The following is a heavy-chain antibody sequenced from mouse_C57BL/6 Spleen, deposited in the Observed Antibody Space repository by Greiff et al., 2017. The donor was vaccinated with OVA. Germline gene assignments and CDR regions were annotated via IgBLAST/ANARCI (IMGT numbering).Heavy chain of an antibody. J-gene: IGHJ3*01. CDR3: ARPSSDYYGSRAWFAY. CDR2: ISSGSSTI. Sequence: EVMLVESGGGLVKPGGSLKLSCAASGFTFSDYGMHWVRQAPEKGLEWVAYISSGSSTIYYADTVKGRFTISRDNAKNTLFLQMTSLRSEDTAMYYCARPSSDYYGSRAWFAYWGQGTLVTVSA. V-gene: IGHV5-17*01. CDR1: GFTFSDYG. D-gene: IGHD1-1*01.